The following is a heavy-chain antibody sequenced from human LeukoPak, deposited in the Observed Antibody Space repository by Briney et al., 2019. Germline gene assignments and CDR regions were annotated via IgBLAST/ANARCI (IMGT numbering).Heavy chain of an antibody. Sequence: GGSLRLSCAASGFTVRSNYMSWVRQAPGKGLEWVSVIYSGGSTYYADSVKGRFTISRDNSKNTLYLQMNSLRAEDTAVYYCARGAEVPAAPSLTSDWGQGTLVTVSS. J-gene: IGHJ4*02. CDR1: GFTVRSNY. D-gene: IGHD2-2*01. CDR2: IYSGGST. V-gene: IGHV3-53*01. CDR3: ARGAEVPAAPSLTSD.